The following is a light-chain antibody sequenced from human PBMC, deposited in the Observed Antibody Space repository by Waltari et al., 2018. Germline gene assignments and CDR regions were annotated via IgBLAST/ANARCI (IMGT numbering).Light chain of an antibody. CDR2: HAS. CDR1: QSVGQY. J-gene: IGKJ1*01. CDR3: QKYESLPAT. V-gene: IGKV3-20*01. Sequence: EIVLTQSPDTLSFSPGERATLSCRASQSVGQYLGWYQQRPGQAPRLLLYHASIRATGIPDRFSGSGSGTDFSLTISRLEPEEFAVYYCQKYESLPATFGQGTTVEIK.